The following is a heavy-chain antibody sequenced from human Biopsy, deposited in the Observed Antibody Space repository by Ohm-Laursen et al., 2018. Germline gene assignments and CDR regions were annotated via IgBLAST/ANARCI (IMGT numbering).Heavy chain of an antibody. CDR2: IYYSGST. V-gene: IGHV4-59*01. CDR3: ARVGVGAPSIDYFDS. J-gene: IGHJ4*02. D-gene: IGHD1-26*01. CDR1: GGSIYNFF. Sequence: GTLSLTCPVSGGSIYNFFWSWIRQPPGKGLEWIGYIYYSGSTNYNPSLKSRVAISVDRSKNHFSLELSSVTAADTAVYYCARVGVGAPSIDYFDSWGQGALVTVSS.